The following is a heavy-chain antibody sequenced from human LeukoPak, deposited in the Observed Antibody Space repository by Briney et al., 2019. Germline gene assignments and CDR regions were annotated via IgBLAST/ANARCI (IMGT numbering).Heavy chain of an antibody. CDR1: GFTFSSYS. CDR3: AKAPVGQAFDI. Sequence: GGSLRLSCAASGFTFSSYSMNWVRQAPGKGLEWVSSISSSSSYIYYADSVKGRFTISRDNAKNSLYLQMNSLRAEDTAVYYCAKAPVGQAFDIWGQGTMVTVSS. V-gene: IGHV3-21*04. J-gene: IGHJ3*02. CDR2: ISSSSSYI.